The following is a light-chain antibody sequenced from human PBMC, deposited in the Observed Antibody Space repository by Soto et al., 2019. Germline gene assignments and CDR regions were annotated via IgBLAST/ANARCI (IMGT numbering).Light chain of an antibody. CDR1: QSLSSSY. CDR3: QHYGSSPYT. CDR2: GAS. V-gene: IGKV3-20*01. J-gene: IGKJ2*01. Sequence: EIVLTQSPGTLSLSPGDRATLSCRASQSLSSSYIAWYQQRPGQAPRLLISGASTRATGIPDRFSGTGSGTEFTLTISRLEPEDFAVYYCQHYGSSPYTFGQGTKVDIK.